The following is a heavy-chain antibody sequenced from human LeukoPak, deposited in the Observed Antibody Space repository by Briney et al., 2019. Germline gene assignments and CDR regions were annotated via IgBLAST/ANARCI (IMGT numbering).Heavy chain of an antibody. CDR1: GGSFSGYY. Sequence: NTSETLSLTCAVYGGSFSGYYWSWIRQPPGKGLEWIGEINHSGSTNYNPSLKSRVTISVDTSKNQFSLKLSSVTAADTAVYYCAGYADYGDYAGGYLDYWGQGTLVTVSS. CDR2: INHSGST. D-gene: IGHD4-17*01. CDR3: AGYADYGDYAGGYLDY. J-gene: IGHJ4*02. V-gene: IGHV4-34*01.